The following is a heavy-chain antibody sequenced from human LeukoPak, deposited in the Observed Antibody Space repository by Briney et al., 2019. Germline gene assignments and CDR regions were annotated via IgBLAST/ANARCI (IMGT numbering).Heavy chain of an antibody. Sequence: PGGSLRLSCAASGFTVITNYMTWVRQAPGEGLEWVSVIYSGGSTYYADSVRGRFIISRDNSKNTLYLQMNSLRVEDTAVYYCASSVGDSSSSNWFDPWGQGTLVTVSS. CDR1: GFTVITNY. J-gene: IGHJ5*02. V-gene: IGHV3-66*01. D-gene: IGHD6-6*01. CDR2: IYSGGST. CDR3: ASSVGDSSSSNWFDP.